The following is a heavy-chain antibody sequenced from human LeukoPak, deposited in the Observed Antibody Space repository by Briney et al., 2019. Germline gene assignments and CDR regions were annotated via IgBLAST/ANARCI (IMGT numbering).Heavy chain of an antibody. CDR2: IYHSGST. D-gene: IGHD3-16*02. J-gene: IGHJ4*02. Sequence: RPSQTLSLTCDVSGDSLSRSDNCWSWIRQPPGKGLEWIGYIYHSGSTYYNPSLKSRVTISVDRSKNQFSLKLSSVTAADTAVYYCARSYDYVWGGYRPLDYWGQGTLVTVSS. CDR1: GDSLSRSDNC. V-gene: IGHV4-30-2*01. CDR3: ARSYDYVWGGYRPLDY.